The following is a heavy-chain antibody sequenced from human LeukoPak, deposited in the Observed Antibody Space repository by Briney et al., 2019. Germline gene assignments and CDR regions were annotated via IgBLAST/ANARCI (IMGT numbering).Heavy chain of an antibody. CDR2: ITPVFGTT. J-gene: IGHJ4*02. CDR1: GDTFTSYG. Sequence: SVKVSCKASGDTFTSYGISWVRQAPGQGLEWLARITPVFGTTNYARKFRGRVTVSTDDSTSAAFLELSSLTPEDTAVYYCAREGEGIAAAGTLLVYFDYWGQGTLVTVSS. D-gene: IGHD6-13*01. V-gene: IGHV1-69*05. CDR3: AREGEGIAAAGTLLVYFDY.